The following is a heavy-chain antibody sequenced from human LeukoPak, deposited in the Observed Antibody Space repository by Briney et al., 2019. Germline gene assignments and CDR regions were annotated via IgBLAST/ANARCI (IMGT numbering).Heavy chain of an antibody. V-gene: IGHV1-69*13. CDR3: AVPSRSSSCYFGYYYDMDV. CDR2: IIPIFGTT. D-gene: IGHD6-13*01. J-gene: IGHJ6*03. Sequence: GCSVKVSCKASVGTLSSYAISWVRQAPGQGLEWMGGIIPIFGTTNYAQKFQGRVTSNEDESTSTAYMELSSLKSEDTAMYYCAVPSRSSSCYFGYYYDMDVWGEGTTVTISS. CDR1: VGTLSSYA.